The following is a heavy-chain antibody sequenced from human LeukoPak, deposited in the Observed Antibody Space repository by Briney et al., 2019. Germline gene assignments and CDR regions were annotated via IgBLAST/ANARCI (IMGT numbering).Heavy chain of an antibody. Sequence: SETLSLTCTVSGGSINSHYWSWIRQPPGKGLEWIGEINHSGSTNYNPSLKSRVTISVDTSKNQFSLKLSSVTAADTAVYYCARGGYYYGSGSLRRNWFDPWGQGTLVTVSS. V-gene: IGHV4-34*01. CDR3: ARGGYYYGSGSLRRNWFDP. J-gene: IGHJ5*02. CDR2: INHSGST. D-gene: IGHD3-10*01. CDR1: GGSINSHY.